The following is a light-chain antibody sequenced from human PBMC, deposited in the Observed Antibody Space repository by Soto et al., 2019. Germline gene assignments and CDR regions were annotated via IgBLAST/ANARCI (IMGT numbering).Light chain of an antibody. CDR2: EVN. J-gene: IGLJ1*01. V-gene: IGLV2-8*01. CDR3: SSYAGSSNV. CDR1: SSDVGGYNY. Sequence: QSALTQPPSASGSRGQSVAISCTGTSSDVGGYNYVSWYQQHPGKAPKLMIYEVNKRPSGVPARFSGSKSGNTASLTVSGLQAEDETDYYCSSYAGSSNVFGTGTKVTVL.